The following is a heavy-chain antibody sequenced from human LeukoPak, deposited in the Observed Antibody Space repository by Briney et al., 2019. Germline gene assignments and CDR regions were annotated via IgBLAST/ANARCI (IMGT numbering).Heavy chain of an antibody. Sequence: PSGTLSLTCAVSGGSISSSNWWSWVRQPPGKGLEWIGEIYHSGSTNYNPSLKSRVTISVDKSKNQFSLKLSSVTAADTAVYYCARFQYSSGWAVLDYYYGMDVWGQGTTVTVSS. J-gene: IGHJ6*02. V-gene: IGHV4-4*02. CDR2: IYHSGST. CDR3: ARFQYSSGWAVLDYYYGMDV. D-gene: IGHD6-19*01. CDR1: GGSISSSNW.